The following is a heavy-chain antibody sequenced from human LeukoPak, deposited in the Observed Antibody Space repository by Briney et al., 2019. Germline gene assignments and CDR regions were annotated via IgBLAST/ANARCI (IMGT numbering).Heavy chain of an antibody. CDR2: ISSSTSYI. Sequence: PGGSLRLSCAASGFTFSSYSMNWIRQAPGRGLEWVPSISSSTSYIYYADSVKGRFTISKDNAKNSLYLQMNSLRAEDTAVYYCARAGGSTVSHSDYWGQGTLVTVSS. CDR1: GFTFSSYS. V-gene: IGHV3-21*01. CDR3: ARAGGSTVSHSDY. J-gene: IGHJ4*02. D-gene: IGHD4-17*01.